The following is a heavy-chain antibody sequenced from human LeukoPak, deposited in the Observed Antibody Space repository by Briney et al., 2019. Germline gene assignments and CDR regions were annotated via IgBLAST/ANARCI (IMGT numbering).Heavy chain of an antibody. D-gene: IGHD1-7*01. J-gene: IGHJ4*02. CDR2: ISGSGGST. CDR1: GFTFSSYA. Sequence: GGSLRLSCAASGFTFSSYAMSWVRQAPGKGLEWVSAISGSGGSTYYADSVKGRFTISRDNSKNTLYLQMNSLRAEDAAVYYCAKDTTQNWNYFLFDYWGQGTLVTVSS. CDR3: AKDTTQNWNYFLFDY. V-gene: IGHV3-23*01.